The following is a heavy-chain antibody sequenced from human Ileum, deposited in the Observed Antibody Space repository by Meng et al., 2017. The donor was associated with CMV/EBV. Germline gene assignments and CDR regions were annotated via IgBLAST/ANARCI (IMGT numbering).Heavy chain of an antibody. CDR1: GFTFSSYA. Sequence: GESLKISCAASGFTFSSYAMHWVRQAPGKGLEWVSGINWNGGSSGYADSVKGRFTISRDNVKNSLFLQMNSLRAEDTALYYCAKGRSPSGSFKYAMDVWGQGTTVTVSS. CDR2: INWNGGSS. V-gene: IGHV3-20*04. J-gene: IGHJ6*02. CDR3: AKGRSPSGSFKYAMDV. D-gene: IGHD1-26*01.